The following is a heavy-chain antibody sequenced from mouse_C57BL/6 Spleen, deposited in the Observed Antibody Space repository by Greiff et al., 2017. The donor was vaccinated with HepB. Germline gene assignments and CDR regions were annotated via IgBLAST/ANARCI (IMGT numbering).Heavy chain of an antibody. D-gene: IGHD2-5*01. CDR1: GFTFSSYA. CDR3: ARDDSNYEYFDV. V-gene: IGHV5-4*01. Sequence: EVMLVESGGGLVKPGGSLKLSCAASGFTFSSYAMSWVRQTPEKRLEWVATISDGGSYTYYPDNVKGRFTISRDNAKNNLYLQMSHLKSKDTAMYYCARDDSNYEYFDVWGTGTTVTVSS. CDR2: ISDGGSYT. J-gene: IGHJ1*03.